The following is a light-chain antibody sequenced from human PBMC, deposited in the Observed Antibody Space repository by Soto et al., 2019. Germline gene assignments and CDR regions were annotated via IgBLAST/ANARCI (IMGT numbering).Light chain of an antibody. CDR3: QQFGGSPRT. V-gene: IGKV3-20*01. J-gene: IGKJ1*01. CDR1: QSVGES. CDR2: RVF. Sequence: EIGLTQSPGTLSLSPGERATLSCRASQSVGESLVWYQQKPGQAPRLLIYRVFNRATGIPDRFSGSGSGTDFTLTISRLEPEDFAVYYCQQFGGSPRTFGRGTKVDIK.